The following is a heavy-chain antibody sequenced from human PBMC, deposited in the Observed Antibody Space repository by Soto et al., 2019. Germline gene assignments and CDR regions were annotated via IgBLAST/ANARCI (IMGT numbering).Heavy chain of an antibody. CDR3: AKDRRVTSYYYGMDV. J-gene: IGHJ6*02. D-gene: IGHD3-16*01. CDR1: GSGFSFSSYG. V-gene: IGHV3-30*18. CDR2: ISYDGTHR. Sequence: QVQMVESGGGVVQPGGSLRLSCAASGSGFSFSSYGIHWVRQAPGKGLEWVSVISYDGTHRHFADSVKGRFTVSRDNSMHTVYLQMDSLRPEDTAIYYCAKDRRVTSYYYGMDVWGPGTTVTVSS.